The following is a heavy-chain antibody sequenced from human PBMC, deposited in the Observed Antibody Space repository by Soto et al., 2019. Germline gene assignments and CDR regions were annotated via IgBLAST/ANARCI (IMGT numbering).Heavy chain of an antibody. Sequence: EVALVESGGGLVQPGGSLTLSCTTSGFTFSDYDMHWVRQASGEGPEWVAAIGHGFDTYYADSVRGRFTISRDNAKNSFYLQMISLRVEATAMFYCASLGARIYWAQGSLVSVSS. CDR1: GFTFSDYD. V-gene: IGHV3-13*04. J-gene: IGHJ4*02. D-gene: IGHD7-27*01. CDR2: IGHGFDT. CDR3: ASLGARIY.